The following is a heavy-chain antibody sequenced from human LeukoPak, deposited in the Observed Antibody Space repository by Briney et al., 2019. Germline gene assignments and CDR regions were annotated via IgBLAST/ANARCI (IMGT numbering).Heavy chain of an antibody. CDR1: GGSISSYY. D-gene: IGHD2-2*01. CDR3: ARRYQAFDI. V-gene: IGHV4-59*01. CDR2: IYYSGST. J-gene: IGHJ3*02. Sequence: SETLSLTCTVSGGSISSYYWSWIRQPPGKGLEWIGYIYYSGSTNYNPSLKSRVTISVDTSKNQFSLKLSSVTAADTAVYYCARRYQAFDIWGQGTMVTVSS.